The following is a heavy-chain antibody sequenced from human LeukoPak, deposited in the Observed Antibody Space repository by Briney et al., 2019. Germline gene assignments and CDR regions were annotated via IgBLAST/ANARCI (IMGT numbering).Heavy chain of an antibody. Sequence: PGGSLRLSCAASGFTVSSNYMSWVRQAPGKGLEWVSVIYSGGSTYYADSVKGRFTISRDNSKNTLYLQMNSLRAEDTAVYYCANVRWPPVFDYWGQGTLVTVSS. CDR3: ANVRWPPVFDY. D-gene: IGHD4-23*01. V-gene: IGHV3-53*01. CDR1: GFTVSSNY. CDR2: IYSGGST. J-gene: IGHJ4*02.